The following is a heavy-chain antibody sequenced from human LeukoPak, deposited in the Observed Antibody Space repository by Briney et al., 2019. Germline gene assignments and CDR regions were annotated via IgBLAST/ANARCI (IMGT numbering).Heavy chain of an antibody. CDR1: GYTFTSYG. Sequence: ASVKVSCKASGYTFTSYGISWVRQAPGQGLEWMGWISAYNGNTNYAQKLQGRVTMTTDTSTSTAYMELGSLRFDDTAVFYCVRDLGVDTSMIFFDFWGQGTLVTVSS. CDR3: VRDLGVDTSMIFFDF. J-gene: IGHJ4*02. CDR2: ISAYNGNT. V-gene: IGHV1-18*01. D-gene: IGHD5-18*01.